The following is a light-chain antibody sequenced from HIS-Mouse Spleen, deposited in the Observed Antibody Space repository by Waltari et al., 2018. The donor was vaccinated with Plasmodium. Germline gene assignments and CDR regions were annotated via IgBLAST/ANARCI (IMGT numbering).Light chain of an antibody. CDR2: KAS. CDR3: QQYNSHVT. V-gene: IGKV1-5*03. Sequence: DIQMTQSPSTLSASVGDRVTITCRASQSISSWLAWYQQKPGKAPKLLSYKASSLESGVPSRFSGSGSGTEFTLTISSLQPDDFATYYCQQYNSHVTFGQGTKLEIK. J-gene: IGKJ2*01. CDR1: QSISSW.